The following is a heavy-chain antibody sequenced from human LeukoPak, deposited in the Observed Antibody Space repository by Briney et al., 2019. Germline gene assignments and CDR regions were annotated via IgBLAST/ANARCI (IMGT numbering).Heavy chain of an antibody. Sequence: TGGSLRLSCTVSGFTVSSNSWSWVRQAPGKGLEWVSGINWNGGSTGYADSVKGRFTISRDNAKNSLYLQMNSLRAEDTALYYCARGDTGPHYDFWSGQTYYYYMDVWGKGTTVTVSS. J-gene: IGHJ6*03. CDR1: GFTVSSNS. CDR2: INWNGGST. CDR3: ARGDTGPHYDFWSGQTYYYYMDV. D-gene: IGHD3-3*01. V-gene: IGHV3-20*04.